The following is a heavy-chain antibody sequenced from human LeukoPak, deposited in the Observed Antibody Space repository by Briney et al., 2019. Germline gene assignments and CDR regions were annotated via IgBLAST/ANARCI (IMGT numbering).Heavy chain of an antibody. CDR2: IYPRDGST. CDR1: GYSFTSNY. V-gene: IGHV1-46*01. CDR3: ARDQEAFDY. Sequence: ASVKVSCKASGYSFTSNYIHWVRQAPGQGLEWMGMIYPRDGSTSYAQKFQGRVTVTRDTSTSTVHMGLSGLRSEDTAVYYCARDQEAFDYWGQGTLVTVSS. J-gene: IGHJ4*02.